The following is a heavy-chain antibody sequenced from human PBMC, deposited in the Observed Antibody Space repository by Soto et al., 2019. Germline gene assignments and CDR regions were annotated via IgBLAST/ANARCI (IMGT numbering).Heavy chain of an antibody. J-gene: IGHJ4*02. CDR2: IDPSDSYT. V-gene: IGHV5-10-1*01. Sequence: PGESLKISCKGSGYSITSYWISWVRQMPGKGLEWMGRIDPSDSYTNYSPSFQGHVTISADKSISTAYLQWSSLKASDTAMYYCARRRYYGSGSYGFDYWGQGTLVTVSS. D-gene: IGHD3-10*01. CDR3: ARRRYYGSGSYGFDY. CDR1: GYSITSYW.